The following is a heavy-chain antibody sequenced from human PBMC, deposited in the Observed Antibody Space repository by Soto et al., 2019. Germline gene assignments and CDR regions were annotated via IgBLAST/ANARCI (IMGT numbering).Heavy chain of an antibody. V-gene: IGHV3-30-3*01. J-gene: IGHJ4*02. CDR1: GFTFSSYA. Sequence: QVQLVESGGGVVQPGRSLRLSCAASGFTFSSYAMHRVRQAPGKGLEWVAVISYDGSNKYYADSVKGRFTISRDNSKNTLYLQMNSLRAEDTAVYYCARDPGYSSSWSLAYYFDYWGQGTLVTVSS. CDR3: ARDPGYSSSWSLAYYFDY. CDR2: ISYDGSNK. D-gene: IGHD6-13*01.